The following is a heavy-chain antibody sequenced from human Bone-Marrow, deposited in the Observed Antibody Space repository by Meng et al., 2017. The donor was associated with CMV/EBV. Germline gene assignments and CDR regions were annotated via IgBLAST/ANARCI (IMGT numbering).Heavy chain of an antibody. CDR3: AKTGGDIVVVPAAIYYYYYGMDV. CDR2: ISGSGGST. J-gene: IGHJ6*02. CDR1: GFTFSSYA. V-gene: IGHV3-23*01. Sequence: GESLKISCAASGFTFSSYAMSWVRQAPGKGLEWVSAISGSGGSTYYADSVKGRFTISRDNSKNTLYLQMNSLRAEDTAVYYCAKTGGDIVVVPAAIYYYYYGMDVWGQGTTVTVS. D-gene: IGHD2-2*02.